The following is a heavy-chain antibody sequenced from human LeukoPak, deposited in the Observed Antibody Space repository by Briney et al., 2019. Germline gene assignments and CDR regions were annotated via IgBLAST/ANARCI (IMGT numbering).Heavy chain of an antibody. CDR1: GYTFTGYY. V-gene: IGHV1-2*06. D-gene: IGHD1-26*01. CDR3: AREVGATTSFDY. J-gene: IGHJ4*02. Sequence: ASVRVSCKASGYTFTGYYMHWVRQAPGQGLEWMGRINPNSGGTNYAQKFQGRVTMTRDTSISTAYMELSRLRSDDTAVYYCAREVGATTSFDYWGQGTLVTVSS. CDR2: INPNSGGT.